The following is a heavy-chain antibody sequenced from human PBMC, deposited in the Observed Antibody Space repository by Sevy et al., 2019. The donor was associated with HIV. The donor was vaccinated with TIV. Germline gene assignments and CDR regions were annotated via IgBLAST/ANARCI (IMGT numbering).Heavy chain of an antibody. CDR3: ARGGGNGWYYFDY. CDR1: GGTFSSYG. D-gene: IGHD6-19*01. J-gene: IGHJ4*02. Sequence: ASVKVSCKASGGTFSSYGISWERPAPGQGLEWMGGIIPILGTVNYAQKFQGRVTITADESTKTAYMELSSLRSEDTAVYYCARGGGNGWYYFDYWGQETLVTVSS. CDR2: IIPILGTV. V-gene: IGHV1-69*13.